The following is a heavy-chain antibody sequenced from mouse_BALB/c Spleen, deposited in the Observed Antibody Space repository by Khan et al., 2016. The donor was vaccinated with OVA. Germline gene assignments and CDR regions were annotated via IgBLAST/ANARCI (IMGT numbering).Heavy chain of an antibody. Sequence: EVELVESGGGLVQPGGSRKLSCAASGFTFSDYGMAWVRQAPGKGPEWIAFISNLAYSIYYADTVTGRFTISRENAKNTLYLEMSSLWSEDTAMYYCARSWAMDYWGQGTSVTVSS. CDR3: ARSWAMDY. J-gene: IGHJ4*01. V-gene: IGHV5-15*02. CDR1: GFTFSDYG. CDR2: ISNLAYSI.